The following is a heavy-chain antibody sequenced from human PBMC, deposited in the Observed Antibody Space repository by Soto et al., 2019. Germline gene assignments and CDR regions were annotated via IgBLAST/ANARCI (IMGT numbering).Heavy chain of an antibody. D-gene: IGHD3-3*01. CDR3: ARAGPLKGRSVLRFVAWLRDYCMDV. CDR1: GGTFSSYA. Sequence: GASVKVSCKASGGTFSSYAISWVRQAPGQRLEWMGGIIPIFGTANYAQKFQGRVTITADESTSTAYMELSSLRSEDTAVYYCARAGPLKGRSVLRFVAWLRDYCMDVWGQGTTVT. J-gene: IGHJ6*02. CDR2: IIPIFGTA. V-gene: IGHV1-69*13.